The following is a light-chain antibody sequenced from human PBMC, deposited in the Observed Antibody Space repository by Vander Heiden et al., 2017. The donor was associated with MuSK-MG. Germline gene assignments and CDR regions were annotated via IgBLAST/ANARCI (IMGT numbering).Light chain of an antibody. Sequence: SHVLTQPPSASVAPGQTARSTCAANHSGRKGLRWYHQGSGQAPVMVLYDDDDRPSGIPARFAGSNSGNTATLTISRVEAGDEADYYCQVWDSSSHHMVFGGGTKLTVL. J-gene: IGLJ2*01. CDR2: DDD. V-gene: IGLV3-21*02. CDR3: QVWDSSSHHMV. CDR1: HSGRKG.